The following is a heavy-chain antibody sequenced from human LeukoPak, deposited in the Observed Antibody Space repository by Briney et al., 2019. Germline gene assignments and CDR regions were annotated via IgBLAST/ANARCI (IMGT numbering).Heavy chain of an antibody. Sequence: GGSLRLSCAASGFTFSDYYMSWIRQAPGKGLEWVSYISSSGSTIYYADSVKGRFTISRDNAKNSLYLQMNSLRAEDTAVYYCARVRDPGSWYYFDYWGQGTLVTVSS. J-gene: IGHJ4*02. V-gene: IGHV3-11*04. CDR2: ISSSGSTI. D-gene: IGHD6-13*01. CDR1: GFTFSDYY. CDR3: ARVRDPGSWYYFDY.